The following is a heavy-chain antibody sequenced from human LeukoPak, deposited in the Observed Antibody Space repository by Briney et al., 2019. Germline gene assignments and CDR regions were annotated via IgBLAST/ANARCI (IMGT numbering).Heavy chain of an antibody. CDR2: IVVGSGNT. V-gene: IGHV1-58*02. J-gene: IGHJ4*02. CDR1: GFTFTSSA. D-gene: IGHD5-24*01. Sequence: TSVTVSFTASGFTFTSSAISWVRQARGQRLEWIGWIVVGSGNTNYAQKFQERVTITRDMSTSTVYMELSSLRSEDTAVYYCAAREMTVSYYFDYWGQGTLVTVSS. CDR3: AAREMTVSYYFDY.